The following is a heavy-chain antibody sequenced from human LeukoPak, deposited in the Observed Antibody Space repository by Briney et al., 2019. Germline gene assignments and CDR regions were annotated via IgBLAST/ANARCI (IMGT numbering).Heavy chain of an antibody. J-gene: IGHJ3*02. CDR2: IKQDGSEK. Sequence: GGSLRLSCAASGFTFSSYWMSWVRQAPGKGLEWVANIKQDGSEKYYVDSVKGRFTISRDNAKNSPYLQMNSLGAEDTAVYYCAREGDYGDDDAFDIWGQGTMVTVSS. CDR1: GFTFSSYW. CDR3: AREGDYGDDDAFDI. D-gene: IGHD4-17*01. V-gene: IGHV3-7*01.